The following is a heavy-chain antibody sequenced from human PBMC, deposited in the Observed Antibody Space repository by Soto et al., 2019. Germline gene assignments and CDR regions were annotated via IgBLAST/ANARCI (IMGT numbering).Heavy chain of an antibody. CDR3: ARPDYAPFSIESYYYGMDV. CDR1: GGTFSSYA. J-gene: IGHJ6*02. D-gene: IGHD3-16*01. CDR2: IIPIFGTA. Sequence: GASVKVSCKASGGTFSSYAISWVRQAPGQGLEWMGGIIPIFGTANYAQKFQGRVTITADESTSTAYMELSSLRSEDTAVYYCARPDYAPFSIESYYYGMDVWGQGTTVTVSS. V-gene: IGHV1-69*13.